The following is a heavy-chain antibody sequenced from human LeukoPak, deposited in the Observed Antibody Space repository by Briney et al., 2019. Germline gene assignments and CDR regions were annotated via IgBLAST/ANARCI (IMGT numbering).Heavy chain of an antibody. J-gene: IGHJ4*02. Sequence: RGSLRLSCAASGFTFSSYGMHWVRRAPGKGLEGVAVIWYDGSNKFYADSVKGRFTISRDNSKNTQYLQMNMLRAEDTAVYYCARGRSRWYEDFDYWGQGTLVTVSS. CDR2: IWYDGSNK. D-gene: IGHD6-13*01. CDR3: ARGRSRWYEDFDY. CDR1: GFTFSSYG. V-gene: IGHV3-33*01.